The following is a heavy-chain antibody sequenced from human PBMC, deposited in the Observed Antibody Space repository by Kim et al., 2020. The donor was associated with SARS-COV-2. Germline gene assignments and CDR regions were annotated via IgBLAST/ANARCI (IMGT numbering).Heavy chain of an antibody. CDR1: GFTFSSYS. Sequence: GGSLRLSCAASGFTFSSYSMNWVRQAPGKGLEWVSSISSSSSYIYYADSVKGRFTISRDNAKNSLYLQMNSLRAEDTAVYYCARDLLFWSGYYISSIIGYYYGMDFWGQETTFTVSS. D-gene: IGHD3-3*01. CDR2: ISSSSSYI. J-gene: IGHJ6*02. CDR3: ARDLLFWSGYYISSIIGYYYGMDF. V-gene: IGHV3-21*01.